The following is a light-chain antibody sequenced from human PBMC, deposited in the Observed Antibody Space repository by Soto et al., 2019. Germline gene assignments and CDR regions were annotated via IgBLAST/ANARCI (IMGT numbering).Light chain of an antibody. CDR1: QSVTYN. J-gene: IGKJ3*01. CDR3: QHYNNWPFT. V-gene: IGKV3-15*01. CDR2: GAS. Sequence: EIVMTQSPATLSVSPGERATLSCRASQSVTYNLAWYQQKPGQAPMLLFYGASTRATGIPARFSGSGSGTEFTLTITSLQSEDFAVYYCQHYNNWPFTFGPGTKVDIK.